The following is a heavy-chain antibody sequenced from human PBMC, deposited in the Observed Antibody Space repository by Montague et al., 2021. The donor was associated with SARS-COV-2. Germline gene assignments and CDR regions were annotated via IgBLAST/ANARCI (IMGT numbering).Heavy chain of an antibody. CDR2: ISSSSSYI. D-gene: IGHD3-9*01. Sequence: SLRLSCAASGFTFSSYSMNWARQAPGKGLEWVSSISSSSSYIYYADSVKGRFTISRDNAKNSLYLQMNSLRAEDTAVYYCAGDKYYDILTGYYNYWGQGTLVTVSS. CDR1: GFTFSSYS. CDR3: AGDKYYDILTGYYNY. J-gene: IGHJ4*02. V-gene: IGHV3-21*01.